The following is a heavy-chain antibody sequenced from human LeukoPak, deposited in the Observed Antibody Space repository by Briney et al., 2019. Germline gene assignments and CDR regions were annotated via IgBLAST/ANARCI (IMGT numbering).Heavy chain of an antibody. D-gene: IGHD5-12*01. CDR2: ISGYNGKT. CDR3: ARDGESGYDSFDWVDP. V-gene: IGHV1-18*01. CDR1: GYTFISYG. Sequence: ASVTVSCQASGYTFISYGISWVRQAPGQGLEWMGWISGYNGKTNNAQNLQGRVTMITDTSTSTVYMELRSLRSDDTAVYYCARDGESGYDSFDWVDPWGQGTLVTVSS. J-gene: IGHJ5*02.